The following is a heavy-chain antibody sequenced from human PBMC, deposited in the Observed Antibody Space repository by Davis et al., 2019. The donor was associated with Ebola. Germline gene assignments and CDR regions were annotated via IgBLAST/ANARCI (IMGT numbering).Heavy chain of an antibody. D-gene: IGHD2-21*01. CDR3: ARDPFDGYYGDFDS. Sequence: GGSLRLSCKASGFTFTRTGMNWVRQPPGKGLEWLSYISGGGSTTYYADSLRGRLTVSRDNAKNSLFLQMDSLRHEDTGVYFCARDPFDGYYGDFDSWGQGTLVAVSS. V-gene: IGHV3-48*02. CDR2: ISGGGSTT. J-gene: IGHJ5*01. CDR1: GFTFTRTG.